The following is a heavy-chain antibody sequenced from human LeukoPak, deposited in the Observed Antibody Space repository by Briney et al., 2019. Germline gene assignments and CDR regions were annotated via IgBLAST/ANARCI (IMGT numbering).Heavy chain of an antibody. CDR3: ASTSYHTAVAGGFDY. CDR2: ISSSGSTI. D-gene: IGHD6-19*01. J-gene: IGHJ4*02. V-gene: IGHV3-11*04. CDR1: GFTFSDYY. Sequence: PGGSLRLSCAASGFTFSDYYMSWIRQAPGKGPEWVSYISSSGSTIYYADSVKGRFTISRDNAKNSLYLQMNSLRAEDTAVYYCASTSYHTAVAGGFDYWGQGTLVTVSS.